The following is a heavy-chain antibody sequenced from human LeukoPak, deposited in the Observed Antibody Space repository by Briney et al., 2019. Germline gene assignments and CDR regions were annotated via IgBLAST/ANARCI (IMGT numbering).Heavy chain of an antibody. CDR2: INSDGSRT. J-gene: IGHJ4*02. V-gene: IGHV3-74*01. CDR3: ARSPWEVLPDY. Sequence: GGSLRLSCAASGFTFSTYWMHWVRHAPGKGLVWVSRINSDGSRTNYADSVKGRFTISRDNAKNTLDLQMNSLRAEDTAVYFCARSPWEVLPDYWGQGTLVTVSS. CDR1: GFTFSTYW. D-gene: IGHD1-26*01.